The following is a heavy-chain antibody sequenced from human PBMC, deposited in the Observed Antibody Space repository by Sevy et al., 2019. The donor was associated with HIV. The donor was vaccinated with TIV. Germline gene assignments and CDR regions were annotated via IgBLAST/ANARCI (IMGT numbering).Heavy chain of an antibody. Sequence: SETLSLTCTVSGGSINSDHWNWIRQPPGKGLEWIGYVYYTGGTNYNPYLKNRVTISVDRTKNQFSLKLTSETAADTAVNYCARRNDFDIWGQGTMVTVSS. CDR2: VYYTGGT. J-gene: IGHJ3*02. CDR3: ARRNDFDI. V-gene: IGHV4-59*08. CDR1: GGSINSDH.